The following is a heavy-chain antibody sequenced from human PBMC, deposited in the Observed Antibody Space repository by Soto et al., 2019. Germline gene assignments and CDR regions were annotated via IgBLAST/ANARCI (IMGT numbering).Heavy chain of an antibody. CDR1: GYSFSDYW. J-gene: IGHJ6*03. CDR3: ARRKQAATGSYYRALDC. Sequence: PGESLKISCKGSGYSFSDYWIRWVRQMPGKGLEWVARIDPTDSNAIYSPAFQGHVTVSADKSISTTYLQWSSLKASDTAIYYCARRKQAATGSYYRALDCWDKGT. CDR2: IDPTDSNA. D-gene: IGHD6-13*01. V-gene: IGHV5-10-1*01.